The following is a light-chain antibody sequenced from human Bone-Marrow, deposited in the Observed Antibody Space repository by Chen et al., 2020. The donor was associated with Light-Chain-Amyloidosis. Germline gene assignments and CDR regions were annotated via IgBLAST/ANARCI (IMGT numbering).Light chain of an antibody. CDR2: GSS. CDR3: QQYGTSPLT. Sequence: EIVLTQSPGTLSLSPGEGANLSCRASQTISSNYLTWYQQKFGQAPRLLIYGSSIRAPGIPDRFTGSGSGTDFTLTINRLEPEDFAMYYCQQYGTSPLTFGGGTKVEIK. CDR1: QTISSNY. V-gene: IGKV3-20*01. J-gene: IGKJ4*01.